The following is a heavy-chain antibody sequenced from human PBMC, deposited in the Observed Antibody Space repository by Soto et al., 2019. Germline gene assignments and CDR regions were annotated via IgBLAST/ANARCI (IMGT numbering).Heavy chain of an antibody. V-gene: IGHV1-2*04. D-gene: IGHD3-10*01. CDR3: ARGQGRRVGSGSYYKWAYYYYGMDV. Sequence: GASVKVSCKASGYTFTGYYMHWVRQAPGQGLEWMGSINPNSGGTNYAQKFQGWVTMTRDTSISTAYMELSRLRSDDTAVYYCARGQGRRVGSGSYYKWAYYYYGMDVWGQGTTVTVSS. CDR2: INPNSGGT. CDR1: GYTFTGYY. J-gene: IGHJ6*02.